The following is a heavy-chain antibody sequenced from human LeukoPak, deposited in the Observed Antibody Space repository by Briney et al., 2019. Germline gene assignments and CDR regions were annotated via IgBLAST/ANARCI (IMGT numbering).Heavy chain of an antibody. D-gene: IGHD5-18*01. V-gene: IGHV4-4*07. CDR1: GGSISSYY. CDR3: ARDLGEYSYGFYYFDY. J-gene: IGHJ4*02. Sequence: PSETLSLTCTVSGGSISSYYWSWIRQPAGKGLEWIGRIYTSGSTNYNPSLKSRVTMSVDTSKNQFSLKLSSVTAADTAVYYCARDLGEYSYGFYYFDYWGQGTLVTVSS. CDR2: IYTSGST.